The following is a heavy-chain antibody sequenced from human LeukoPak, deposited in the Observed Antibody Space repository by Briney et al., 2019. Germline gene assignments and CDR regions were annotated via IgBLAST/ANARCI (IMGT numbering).Heavy chain of an antibody. D-gene: IGHD4-17*01. CDR1: GGSLSGHY. CDR2: IHHDGRT. CDR3: AREPVPQDYGDTVNAYDL. V-gene: IGHV4-34*01. J-gene: IGHJ3*01. Sequence: SEILSLTCAVYGGSLSGHYWSWIRQSPGKGLEWIGDIHHDGRTKYSPSLKSRVSILLDTSKNEVSLRLTPVTAADTALYFCAREPVPQDYGDTVNAYDLWGQGTMVIVSS.